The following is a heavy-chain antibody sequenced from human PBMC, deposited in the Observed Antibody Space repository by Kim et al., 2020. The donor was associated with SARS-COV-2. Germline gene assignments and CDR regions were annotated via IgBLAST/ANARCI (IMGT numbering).Heavy chain of an antibody. D-gene: IGHD3-22*01. CDR3: ATLASSGYYYDVAFDI. V-gene: IGHV1-8*01. CDR1: GYTFTSYD. J-gene: IGHJ3*02. Sequence: ASVKVSCKASGYTFTSYDINWVRQATGQGLEWMGWMNPNSGNTGYAQKFQGRVTMTRNTSISTAYMELSSLRSEDTAVYYCATLASSGYYYDVAFDIWGQGTMVTVSS. CDR2: MNPNSGNT.